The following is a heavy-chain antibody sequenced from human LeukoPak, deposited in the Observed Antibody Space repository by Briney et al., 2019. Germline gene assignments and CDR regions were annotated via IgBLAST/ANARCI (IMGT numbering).Heavy chain of an antibody. V-gene: IGHV1-69*13. CDR2: IIPIFATA. CDR1: GGTFISYA. CDR3: ARGPITTKSHFDY. Sequence: SVKVSCKASGGTFISYAISWVRQAPGQGLEWMGGIIPIFATANYAQKFQGRVTITADESTSTAYMELSSLRSEDTAVYYCARGPITTKSHFDYWGRGTLVTVSS. J-gene: IGHJ4*02. D-gene: IGHD3-22*01.